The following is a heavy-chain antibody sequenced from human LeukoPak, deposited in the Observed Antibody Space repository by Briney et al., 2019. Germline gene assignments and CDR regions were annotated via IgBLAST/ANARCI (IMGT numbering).Heavy chain of an antibody. V-gene: IGHV1-46*01. CDR1: GYTFTSYY. CDR2: INPSGGSR. Sequence: ASVKVSCTASGYTFTSYYMHWVRQAPGQGLEWMGVINPSGGSRSYAQKFQGRVTMTRDTSTSTVYMELSSLRSEDTAVYYCARAPQGYDFWSGYYIGVWFDPWGQGTLVTVSS. CDR3: ARAPQGYDFWSGYYIGVWFDP. J-gene: IGHJ5*02. D-gene: IGHD3-3*01.